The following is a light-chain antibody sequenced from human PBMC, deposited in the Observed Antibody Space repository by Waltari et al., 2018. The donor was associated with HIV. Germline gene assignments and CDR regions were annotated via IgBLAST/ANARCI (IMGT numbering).Light chain of an antibody. CDR3: QQSYKTPRT. Sequence: EIQMTQSPSSLSASVGDRVTISCRASRSISYYLNWYQQKPGEAPKVLIYAASNLQSGPPSMFTGSVAGTDFTLTSSRQQPEDVATYYCQQSYKTPRTFGQGTKVEIK. J-gene: IGKJ1*01. V-gene: IGKV1-39*01. CDR1: RSISYY. CDR2: AAS.